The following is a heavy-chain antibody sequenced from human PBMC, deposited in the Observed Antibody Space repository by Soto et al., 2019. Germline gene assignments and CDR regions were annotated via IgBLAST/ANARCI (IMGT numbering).Heavy chain of an antibody. Sequence: GASVKVSCKASGYTFTSYAMHWVRQAPGQRLEWMGWINAGNGNTKYSQKFQGRVTITRDTSASTAYMELSSLRSEDTAVYYCARGGVKAAAMYFDYWGQGTLVTSPQ. V-gene: IGHV1-3*01. D-gene: IGHD2-2*01. CDR3: ARGGVKAAAMYFDY. CDR1: GYTFTSYA. J-gene: IGHJ4*02. CDR2: INAGNGNT.